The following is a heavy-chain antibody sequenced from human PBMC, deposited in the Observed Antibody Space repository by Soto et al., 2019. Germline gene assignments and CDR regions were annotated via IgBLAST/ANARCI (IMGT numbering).Heavy chain of an antibody. D-gene: IGHD3-10*01. V-gene: IGHV4-34*01. J-gene: IGHJ6*03. CDR3: ARGLILWFGELSRRGGYYYYMDV. CDR2: INDSGNI. Sequence: WTWIRQTPGKGLEWIGEINDSGNINYNPSLKSRVTILVDTAKKQISLKLSSVTAADTAVYYCARGLILWFGELSRRGGYYYYMDVWGKGTSVTDSS.